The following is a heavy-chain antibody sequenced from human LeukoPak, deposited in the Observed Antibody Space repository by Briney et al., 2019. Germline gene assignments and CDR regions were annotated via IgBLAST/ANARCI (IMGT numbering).Heavy chain of an antibody. CDR3: ARLEGGSYYDFDY. CDR2: INHSGST. V-gene: IGHV4-34*01. Sequence: SETLSLTCAVYGGSFSGYYWSWIRQPPGKGLEWIGEINHSGSTNYNPSLKSRVTISVDTSKNQFSPNLSSVTAADTAVYYCARLEGGSYYDFDYWGQGTLVTVSS. CDR1: GGSFSGYY. D-gene: IGHD1-26*01. J-gene: IGHJ4*02.